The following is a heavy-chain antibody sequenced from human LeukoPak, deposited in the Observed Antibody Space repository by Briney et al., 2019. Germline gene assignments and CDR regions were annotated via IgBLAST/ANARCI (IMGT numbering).Heavy chain of an antibody. CDR3: AKETPRDDYDSSGYSDAFDI. V-gene: IGHV3-73*01. CDR1: GFTFSGSA. Sequence: GGSLRLSCAASGFTFSGSAMHWVRQASGKGLEWVGRIRSKANSYATAYAASVKGRFTISRDDSKNTAYLQMNSLKTEDTAVYYCAKETPRDDYDSSGYSDAFDIWGQGTMVTVSS. D-gene: IGHD3-22*01. J-gene: IGHJ3*02. CDR2: IRSKANSYAT.